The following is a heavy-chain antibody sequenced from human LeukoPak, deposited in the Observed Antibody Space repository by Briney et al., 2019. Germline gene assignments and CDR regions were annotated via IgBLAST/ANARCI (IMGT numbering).Heavy chain of an antibody. V-gene: IGHV4-30-4*01. CDR1: GGSISSGDYY. CDR2: FYYSGTT. CDR3: ARGPYGSGSYC. Sequence: SQTLSLTCTVSGGSISSGDYYWSWIRQPPGKGLEWIGYFYYSGTTYYNPSLKSRVTISVDTSKNQFSLKLTSVTAADTAVYYCARGPYGSGSYCWAQGTLVTVSS. D-gene: IGHD3-10*01. J-gene: IGHJ4*02.